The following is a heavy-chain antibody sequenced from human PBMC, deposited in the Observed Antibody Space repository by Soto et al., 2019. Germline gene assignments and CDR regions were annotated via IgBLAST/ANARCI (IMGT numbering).Heavy chain of an antibody. V-gene: IGHV1-24*01. CDR1: GYTLTELS. D-gene: IGHD3-22*01. CDR2: FDPEDGET. J-gene: IGHJ5*02. Sequence: ASVKVSCKVSGYTLTELSMHWVRQAPGKRLEWMGGFDPEDGETIYAQKFQGRVTMTEDTSTDTAYMELSSLRSEDTAVYYCATGVYYDSSGYPSLAWFDPWGQGTLVPSPQ. CDR3: ATGVYYDSSGYPSLAWFDP.